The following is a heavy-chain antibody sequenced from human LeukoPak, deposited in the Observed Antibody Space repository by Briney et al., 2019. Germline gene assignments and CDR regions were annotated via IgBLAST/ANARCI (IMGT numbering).Heavy chain of an antibody. D-gene: IGHD3-22*01. J-gene: IGHJ4*02. CDR2: IKSKTDGGTT. CDR3: TTRITMISSLKNFDY. V-gene: IGHV3-15*01. Sequence: PGGSLRLSCAASGFTFSNAWMSWVRQAPGKGLEWVGRIKSKTDGGTTDYAAPVKGRFTISRDDSKNTLYLQMNSLKTEDTAVYYCTTRITMISSLKNFDYWGQGTLVTVSS. CDR1: GFTFSNAW.